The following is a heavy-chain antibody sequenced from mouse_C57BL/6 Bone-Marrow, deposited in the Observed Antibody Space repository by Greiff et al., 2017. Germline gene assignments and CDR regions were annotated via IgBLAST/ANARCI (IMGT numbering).Heavy chain of an antibody. V-gene: IGHV5-4*01. D-gene: IGHD1-2*01. CDR2: ISDGGSYT. CDR3: ARYNYYRSDYAMDY. J-gene: IGHJ4*01. CDR1: GFTFSSYA. Sequence: EVQLVESGGGLVKPGGSLKLSCAASGFTFSSYAMSWVRQTPEKRLEWVATISDGGSYTYYPDNVKGRFTISRDNAKNNLYLQMSHLKSEDTAMYYCARYNYYRSDYAMDYWGQGTSVTVSS.